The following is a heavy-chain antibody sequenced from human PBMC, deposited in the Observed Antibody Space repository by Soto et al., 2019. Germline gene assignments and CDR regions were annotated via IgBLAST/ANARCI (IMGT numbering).Heavy chain of an antibody. Sequence: GGSLRLSRAASGFTFSSYAMHWVRQAPGKGLEWVAVISYDGSNKSYADSVKGRFTISRDNSKNTLYLQMNSLRAEDTAVYYCARSSSPGYYYYYGMDVWGQGTTVTVSS. CDR2: ISYDGSNK. D-gene: IGHD6-13*01. CDR1: GFTFSSYA. V-gene: IGHV3-30-3*01. J-gene: IGHJ6*02. CDR3: ARSSSPGYYYYYGMDV.